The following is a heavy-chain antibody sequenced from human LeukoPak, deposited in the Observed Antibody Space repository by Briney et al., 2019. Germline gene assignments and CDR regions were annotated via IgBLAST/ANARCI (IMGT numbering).Heavy chain of an antibody. D-gene: IGHD4-17*01. Sequence: GGSLRLSCAASGFTFSNYNMNWVRQAPGKGLEWVSSISSSGSDMYYADSVKGRFTISRDSAKNSLYLQMNSLRAEDTAVYYCARNAYGAQTPSDVWGQGTTVTVSS. V-gene: IGHV3-21*04. J-gene: IGHJ6*02. CDR1: GFTFSNYN. CDR3: ARNAYGAQTPSDV. CDR2: ISSSGSDM.